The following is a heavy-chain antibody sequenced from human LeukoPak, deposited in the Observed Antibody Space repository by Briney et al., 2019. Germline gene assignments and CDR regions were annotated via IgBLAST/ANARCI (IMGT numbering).Heavy chain of an antibody. CDR2: ISSSSSTI. CDR1: GFTFSSYS. V-gene: IGHV3-48*02. D-gene: IGHD3-22*01. Sequence: GGSLRLSCAASGFTFSSYSMNWVRQAPGKGLEWVSYISSSSSTIYYADSVKGRFTISRDNAKNSLYLQMNSLRDEDTAAYYCARDETHYYDSRGLDFDYWGQGTLVTVSS. J-gene: IGHJ4*02. CDR3: ARDETHYYDSRGLDFDY.